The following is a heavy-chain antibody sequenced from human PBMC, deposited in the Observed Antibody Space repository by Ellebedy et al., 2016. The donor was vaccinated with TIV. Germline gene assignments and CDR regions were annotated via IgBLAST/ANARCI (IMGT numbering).Heavy chain of an antibody. CDR1: GGSISSGGYF. J-gene: IGHJ4*02. CDR2: IYYSGST. D-gene: IGHD3-9*01. CDR3: RQFYYDILTADSQPDY. Sequence: SETLSLTCTVSGGSISSGGYFWSWIRQHPGKGLEWIGYIYYSGSTSYNPSLKSRVTISVDTSKKQFSLKLSSVTAADTAVYYCRQFYYDILTADSQPDYWGQGTLVTVSS. V-gene: IGHV4-31*03.